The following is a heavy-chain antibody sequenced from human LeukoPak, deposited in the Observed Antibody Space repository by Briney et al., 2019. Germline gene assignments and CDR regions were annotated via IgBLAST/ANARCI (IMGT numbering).Heavy chain of an antibody. Sequence: GGSLRFSCAASGFTFSSYGMHRVRQAPGKGLEWVAVIWYDGSNKYYADSVKGRFTISRDNSKNTLYLQMNSLRAEDTAVYYCARDPRSYCGGDCPLGYWGQGTLVTVSS. CDR1: GFTFSSYG. V-gene: IGHV3-33*01. CDR3: ARDPRSYCGGDCPLGY. D-gene: IGHD2-21*02. J-gene: IGHJ4*02. CDR2: IWYDGSNK.